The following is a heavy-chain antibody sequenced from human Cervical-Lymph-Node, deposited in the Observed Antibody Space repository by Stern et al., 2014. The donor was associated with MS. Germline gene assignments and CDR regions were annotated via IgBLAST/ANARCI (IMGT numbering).Heavy chain of an antibody. V-gene: IGHV3-74*01. CDR2: INTDGSSP. J-gene: IGHJ4*02. CDR1: GFTFDSYS. Sequence: EVQLVESGGGLVQPGGSLRLSCAASGFTFDSYSMHWVRQVPGKGLVWVSRINTDGSSPRSADSVKGRFTISRDNAKNMLYLEMNSLRAEDTAVYYCSGSNWYFFDYWGQGTLVTVSS. D-gene: IGHD6-13*01. CDR3: SGSNWYFFDY.